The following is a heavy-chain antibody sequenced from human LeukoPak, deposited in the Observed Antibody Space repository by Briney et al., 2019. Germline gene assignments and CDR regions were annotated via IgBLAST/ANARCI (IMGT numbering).Heavy chain of an antibody. J-gene: IGHJ3*02. CDR3: AREGPRNYFDSSGPGPFDI. D-gene: IGHD3-22*01. Sequence: ASVKVSCKASGYIFTSYYMHWVRQAPGQGLEWMGVINPSDRSTSYAQKFQGRVTMTRDTSTSTVYMELSSLRSEDTAVYYCAREGPRNYFDSSGPGPFDIWGQGTMVTVSS. CDR1: GYIFTSYY. CDR2: INPSDRST. V-gene: IGHV1-46*01.